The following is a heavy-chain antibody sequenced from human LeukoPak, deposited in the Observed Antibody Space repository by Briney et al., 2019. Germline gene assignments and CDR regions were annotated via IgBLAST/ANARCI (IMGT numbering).Heavy chain of an antibody. D-gene: IGHD4-17*01. J-gene: IGHJ4*02. V-gene: IGHV4-31*03. Sequence: SQTLSLTCTVSGGSISSGGYYWTWIRQHPGEGLEWIGYIYYSGSTHYNPSLKSRLTISVDTSKNQFSLKLTSVTAADTAVYYCARASPDDYGDYESCWGQGTLVTVSS. CDR3: ARASPDDYGDYESC. CDR1: GGSISSGGYY. CDR2: IYYSGST.